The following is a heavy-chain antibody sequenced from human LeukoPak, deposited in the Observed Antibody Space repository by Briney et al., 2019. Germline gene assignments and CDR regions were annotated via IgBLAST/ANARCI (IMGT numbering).Heavy chain of an antibody. J-gene: IGHJ4*02. V-gene: IGHV4-39*07. D-gene: IGHD5-18*01. CDR1: GGSISSSSYY. CDR2: IYHSGST. CDR3: ARDQTDGYSYFDY. Sequence: PSETLSLTCTVSGGSISSSSYYWGWIRQPPGKGLEWIGSIYHSGSTYYNPSLKSRVTISVDTSKNQFSLKLSSVTAADTAVYYCARDQTDGYSYFDYWGQGTLVTVSS.